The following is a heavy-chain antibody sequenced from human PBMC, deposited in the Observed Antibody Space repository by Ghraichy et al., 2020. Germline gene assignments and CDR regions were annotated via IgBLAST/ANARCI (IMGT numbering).Heavy chain of an antibody. Sequence: GGSLRLSCAASGFTFSSSSMNWVRQAPGKGLEWVSSISTTSDYIYYADSVRGRFTISRDNAQNSLYLQLNSLRVEDTAVYYCARGSYSGGGGWFDPWGQGTLVTVSS. J-gene: IGHJ5*02. CDR2: ISTTSDYI. CDR3: ARGSYSGGGGWFDP. V-gene: IGHV3-21*01. CDR1: GFTFSSSS. D-gene: IGHD1-26*01.